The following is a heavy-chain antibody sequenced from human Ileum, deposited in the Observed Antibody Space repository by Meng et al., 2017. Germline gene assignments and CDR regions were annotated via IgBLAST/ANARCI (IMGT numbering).Heavy chain of an antibody. J-gene: IGHJ4*02. D-gene: IGHD3-16*01. Sequence: VHLLQVGAGLLKPSETLSLTCAVYGGSFSGYYWSWFRQPPGKGLEWIGEIYYSGGTKYNPSLKSRVTISGDTSKNQFSLKLTSVTAADTAVYYCARHLGRSFDYWGQGTLVTVSS. CDR3: ARHLGRSFDY. CDR1: GGSFSGYY. V-gene: IGHV4-34*02. CDR2: IYYSGGT.